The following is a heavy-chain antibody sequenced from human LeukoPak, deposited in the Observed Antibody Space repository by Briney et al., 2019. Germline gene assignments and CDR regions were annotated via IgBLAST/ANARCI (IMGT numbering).Heavy chain of an antibody. V-gene: IGHV1-18*01. CDR2: ISAYNGNT. CDR1: GYTFTSYG. Sequence: ASVKVSCKASGYTFTSYGISWVRQAPGQGLEWMGWISAYNGNTNYAQKLQGRVTMTTDTSTRTAYMELRRLRSDDTAVYYCARDRGQRGFGEFVKSFDIWGQGTMVTVSS. J-gene: IGHJ3*02. D-gene: IGHD3-10*01. CDR3: ARDRGQRGFGEFVKSFDI.